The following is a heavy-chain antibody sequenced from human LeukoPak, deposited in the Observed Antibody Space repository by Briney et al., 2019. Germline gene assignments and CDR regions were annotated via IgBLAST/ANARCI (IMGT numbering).Heavy chain of an antibody. V-gene: IGHV4-59*01. D-gene: IGHD6-13*01. Sequence: SETLSLTCTVSGGSISSYYWSWIRQPPGKGLEWIGYIYYSGCTNYNPSLKSRVTISVDTSKNQFSLKLSSVTAADTAVYYCARAGSSWQGPIDYWGQGTLVTVSS. J-gene: IGHJ4*02. CDR3: ARAGSSWQGPIDY. CDR1: GGSISSYY. CDR2: IYYSGCT.